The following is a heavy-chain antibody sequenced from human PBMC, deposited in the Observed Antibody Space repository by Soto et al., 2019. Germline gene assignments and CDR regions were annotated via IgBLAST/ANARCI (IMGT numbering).Heavy chain of an antibody. J-gene: IGHJ4*02. CDR3: ARHRAVSGEYYFDY. D-gene: IGHD6-19*01. CDR1: GYSFTTYW. Sequence: GESLKISCKGSGYSFTTYWIGWVRQMPGKGLEWMGIIYPGDSDTRYSPSFQGQVTISADKSISTAYLQWGSLKASDTAMYYCARHRAVSGEYYFDYWGQGTLVTVSS. V-gene: IGHV5-51*01. CDR2: IYPGDSDT.